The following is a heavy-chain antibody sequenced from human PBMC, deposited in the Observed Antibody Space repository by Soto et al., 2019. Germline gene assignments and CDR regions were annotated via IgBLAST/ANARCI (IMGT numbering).Heavy chain of an antibody. CDR1: GFTFSSSA. Sequence: QMHLVQSGPEVKRPGTSLKVSCKASGFTFSSSAVQWVRQARGQPLEGIGWIVLGNGNTNYAQKFQQRVTITRDMSTSTAYMEVRSLTYEDTAVYYCATRIGNIGWYWLDTWGQGTLVTVSS. CDR3: ATRIGNIGWYWLDT. D-gene: IGHD6-19*01. V-gene: IGHV1-58*01. CDR2: IVLGNGNT. J-gene: IGHJ5*02.